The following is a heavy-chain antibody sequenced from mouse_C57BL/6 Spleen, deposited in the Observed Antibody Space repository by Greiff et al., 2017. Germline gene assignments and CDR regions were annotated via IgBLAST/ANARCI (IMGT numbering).Heavy chain of an antibody. CDR2: IDPSDSYT. CDR1: GYTFTSYW. Sequence: QVQLQQPGAELVRPGTSVKLSCKASGYTFTSYWMHWVKQRPGQGLEWIGVIDPSDSYTNYNQKFKGKATLTVDTSSSTAYMQLSSLTSEDSAVYYCAGGYYGNYFDYWGQGTTHTVSS. D-gene: IGHD2-1*01. CDR3: AGGYYGNYFDY. J-gene: IGHJ2*01. V-gene: IGHV1-59*01.